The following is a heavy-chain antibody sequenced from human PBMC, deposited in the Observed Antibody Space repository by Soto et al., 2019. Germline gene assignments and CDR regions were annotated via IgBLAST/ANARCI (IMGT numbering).Heavy chain of an antibody. D-gene: IGHD3-10*01. J-gene: IGHJ2*01. Sequence: QLQLQESGPGLVKPSETLSLTCTVSGGSISTSRYYWGWIRQPPGKGLEWIASIFYSGTTYYNPSLKSRVTISVDTSKKQFALKLTSVTAADTAVYYCARQVWSGCWYFDLWGRGTLVTVSS. CDR2: IFYSGTT. V-gene: IGHV4-39*01. CDR1: GGSISTSRYY. CDR3: ARQVWSGCWYFDL.